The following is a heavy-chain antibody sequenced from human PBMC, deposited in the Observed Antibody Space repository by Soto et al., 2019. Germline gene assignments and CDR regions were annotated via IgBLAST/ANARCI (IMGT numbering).Heavy chain of an antibody. CDR2: IYYSGST. V-gene: IGHV4-31*03. D-gene: IGHD5-18*01. CDR1: GGSISSGGYY. Sequence: QVQLQESGPGLVKPSQTLSLTCTVSGGSISSGGYYWIWIRQHPGKGLEWIGYIYYSGSTYYNPSLKSRVTISVDTSKNQFSMKLSSGTAADTAVYYCARWDRGYSYGRIDYWGQGTLVTVSS. J-gene: IGHJ4*02. CDR3: ARWDRGYSYGRIDY.